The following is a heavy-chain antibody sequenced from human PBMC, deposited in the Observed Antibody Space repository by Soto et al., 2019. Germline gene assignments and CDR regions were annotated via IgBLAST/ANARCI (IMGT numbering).Heavy chain of an antibody. Sequence: QVQLQESGPGLVKPSQTLSLTCTVSGGSISSGGYYWSWIRQHPGKGLEWIGYIYYSGSTYYNPSLKSRVTISVDTSKNQFSLKLSSVTAADTAVYYCARETAYYDFWSGYLPSCGMDVWGQGTTVTVSS. V-gene: IGHV4-31*03. CDR1: GGSISSGGYY. CDR3: ARETAYYDFWSGYLPSCGMDV. J-gene: IGHJ6*02. D-gene: IGHD3-3*01. CDR2: IYYSGST.